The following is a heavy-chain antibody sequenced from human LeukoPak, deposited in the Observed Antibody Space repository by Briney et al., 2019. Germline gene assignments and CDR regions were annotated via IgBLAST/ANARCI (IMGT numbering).Heavy chain of an antibody. CDR3: ARVGYCSGGSCYGAFDI. D-gene: IGHD2-15*01. V-gene: IGHV1-69*06. J-gene: IGHJ3*02. Sequence: SVKVSCKASGGTFSSYAISWVRQAPGQGLEWMGGIIPIFGTANYAQKFQGRVTITADKSTSTAYTELSSLRSEDTAVYYCARVGYCSGGSCYGAFDIWGQGTMVTVSS. CDR1: GGTFSSYA. CDR2: IIPIFGTA.